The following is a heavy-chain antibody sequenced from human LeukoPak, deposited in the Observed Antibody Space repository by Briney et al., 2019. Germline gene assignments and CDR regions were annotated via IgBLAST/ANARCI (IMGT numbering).Heavy chain of an antibody. D-gene: IGHD3-3*01. J-gene: IGHJ4*02. V-gene: IGHV3-21*01. CDR2: ISSSSSYI. CDR1: GFTFSSYS. Sequence: GGSLRLSCAASGFTFSSYSMNWVRQAPGKGLEWVSSISSSSSYIYYADSVKGRFTISRDNAKNSLYLQMNSLRAEDTAVYYCARAGQARLRFLEWLNPLDYWGQGTLVTVSS. CDR3: ARAGQARLRFLEWLNPLDY.